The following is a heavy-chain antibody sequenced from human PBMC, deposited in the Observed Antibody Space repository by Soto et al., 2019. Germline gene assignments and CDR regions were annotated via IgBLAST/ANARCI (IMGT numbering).Heavy chain of an antibody. CDR1: GGSISSYY. CDR2: IYYSGST. J-gene: IGHJ1*01. D-gene: IGHD4-17*01. V-gene: IGHV4-59*01. CDR3: ARSRTTVTPSGFQH. Sequence: SATLSLTCTVSGGSISSYYWSWIRQPPGKGLEWIGYIYYSGSTNYNPSLKSRVTISVDTSKNQFSLKLSSVTAADTAVYYCARSRTTVTPSGFQHWGQGTLVTVSS.